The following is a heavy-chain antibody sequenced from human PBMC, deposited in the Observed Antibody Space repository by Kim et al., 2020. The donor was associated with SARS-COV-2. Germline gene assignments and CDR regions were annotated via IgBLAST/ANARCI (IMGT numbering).Heavy chain of an antibody. Sequence: SETLSLTCAVYGGSFSGYYWSWIRQPPGKGLEWIGEINHSGSTNYNPSLKSRVTISVDTSKNQFSLKLSSVTAADTAVYYCARFAPTRSRPRNYYYYGMDVWGQGTTVTVSS. CDR2: INHSGST. J-gene: IGHJ6*02. CDR1: GGSFSGYY. D-gene: IGHD2-15*01. CDR3: ARFAPTRSRPRNYYYYGMDV. V-gene: IGHV4-34*01.